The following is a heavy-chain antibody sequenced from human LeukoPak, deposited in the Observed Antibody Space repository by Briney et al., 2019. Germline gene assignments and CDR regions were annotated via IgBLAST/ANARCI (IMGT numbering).Heavy chain of an antibody. D-gene: IGHD3-10*01. CDR1: GFTFSSYS. Sequence: GGSLRLSCAASGFTFSSYSMNWVRQAPGKGLEWVSSISAISSYIYYADSVKGRFTISRDNAKNSLYLQMNSLRAEDTAVYYCARDYYASGTYDYWGQGTLVTVSS. J-gene: IGHJ4*02. CDR2: ISAISSYI. V-gene: IGHV3-21*01. CDR3: ARDYYASGTYDY.